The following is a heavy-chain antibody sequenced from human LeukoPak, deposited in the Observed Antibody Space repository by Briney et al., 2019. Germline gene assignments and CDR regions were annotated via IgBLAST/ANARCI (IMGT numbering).Heavy chain of an antibody. CDR2: IRSKANTYAT. CDR1: VFTFSNYA. CDR3: ARETLGSGSYYNSGEFDY. V-gene: IGHV3-73*01. Sequence: GGSLRLSCAASVFTFSNYAMTWVRQASGKGLEWVGRIRSKANTYATAYAASVKGRFTISRDDSKNTAYLQMTSLKTEDTAVYYCARETLGSGSYYNSGEFDYWGQGTLVTASS. D-gene: IGHD3-10*01. J-gene: IGHJ4*02.